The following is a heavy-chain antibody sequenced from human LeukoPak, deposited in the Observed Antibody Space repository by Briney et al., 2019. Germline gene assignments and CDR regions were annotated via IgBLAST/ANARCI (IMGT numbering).Heavy chain of an antibody. CDR3: ASSITMIVVVIPPYFDY. CDR1: GGSISSYY. J-gene: IGHJ4*02. CDR2: IYYSGST. Sequence: SETLSLTCTVSGGSISSYYWSWIRQPPGKGLEWIGYIYYSGSTNYNPSLKSRVTISVDTSKNQFSLKLSSVTAEDTAVYYCASSITMIVVVIPPYFDYWGQGTLVTVSS. V-gene: IGHV4-59*01. D-gene: IGHD3-22*01.